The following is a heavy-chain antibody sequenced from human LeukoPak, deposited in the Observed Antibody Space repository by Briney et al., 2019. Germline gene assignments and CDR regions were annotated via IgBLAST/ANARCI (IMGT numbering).Heavy chain of an antibody. CDR1: AFTFSNYA. J-gene: IGHJ4*02. CDR2: ISGSGLMT. V-gene: IGHV3-23*01. Sequence: GGSLRLSCAASAFTFSNYAMTWVRQAPGKGLEWVATISGSGLMTYYAHSVKGRFTVSGDNSKNTLYLQMSSLTAADTAVYYCAKDRSIGTYYTFDHWGQGTLVTVSS. CDR3: AKDRSIGTYYTFDH. D-gene: IGHD1-26*01.